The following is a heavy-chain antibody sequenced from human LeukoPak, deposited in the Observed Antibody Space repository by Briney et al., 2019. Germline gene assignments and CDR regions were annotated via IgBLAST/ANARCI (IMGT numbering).Heavy chain of an antibody. J-gene: IGHJ1*01. CDR2: ISYDGSNK. CDR3: ADGYNPYFQH. Sequence: PGGSLRLSCAVSGFTFNRYAMHWVRQAPDKGLEWVAVISYDGSNKYHADSVRGRFTISRDNSENTLYLQMNSLRAEDTAVYYCADGYNPYFQHWGQGILVIVPS. V-gene: IGHV3-30*01. CDR1: GFTFNRYA. D-gene: IGHD5-24*01.